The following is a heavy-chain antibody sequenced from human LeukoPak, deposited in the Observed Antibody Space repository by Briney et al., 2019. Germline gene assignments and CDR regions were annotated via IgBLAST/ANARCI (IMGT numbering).Heavy chain of an antibody. CDR3: ARDPIVATITGRVDP. D-gene: IGHD5-12*01. Sequence: GASVKVSCKASGYTFTSYGISWVRQAPGQGLEWMGWISAYNGNTNYAQKLQGRVTMTTDTSTSTAYMELRSLRSDDTAVYYCARDPIVATITGRVDPWGQGTLVTVSP. J-gene: IGHJ5*02. CDR1: GYTFTSYG. V-gene: IGHV1-18*01. CDR2: ISAYNGNT.